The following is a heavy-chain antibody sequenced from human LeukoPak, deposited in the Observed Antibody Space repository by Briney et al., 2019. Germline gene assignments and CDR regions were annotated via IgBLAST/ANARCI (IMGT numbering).Heavy chain of an antibody. CDR1: GFTFSSYG. J-gene: IGHJ4*02. D-gene: IGHD6-13*01. Sequence: PGGSLRLSWAASGFTFSSYGMHWVRQAPGKGREWVAVISYDGSNKYYADSVKGRFTISRDNSKNTLYLQMNSLRAEDTAVYYCANLVTRIAAAAGMGYWGQGTLVTVSS. CDR2: ISYDGSNK. CDR3: ANLVTRIAAAAGMGY. V-gene: IGHV3-30*18.